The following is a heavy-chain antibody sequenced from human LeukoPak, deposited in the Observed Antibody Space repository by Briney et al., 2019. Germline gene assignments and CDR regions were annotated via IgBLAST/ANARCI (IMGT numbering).Heavy chain of an antibody. CDR3: AKPLWAGSYYFDY. D-gene: IGHD3-16*01. V-gene: IGHV3-23*01. CDR2: ISGSGGST. Sequence: LTGGSLRLSCAASGFTFSSYAMSWVRQAPGQGLEWVSAISGSGGSTYYADSVKGRFTISRDNSKNTLYLQMNSLRAEDTAVYYCAKPLWAGSYYFDYWGQGTLVTVSS. CDR1: GFTFSSYA. J-gene: IGHJ4*02.